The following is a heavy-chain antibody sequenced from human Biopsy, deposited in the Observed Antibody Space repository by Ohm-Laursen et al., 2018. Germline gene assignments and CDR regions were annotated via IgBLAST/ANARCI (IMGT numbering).Heavy chain of an antibody. CDR2: IHTSGST. CDR3: ARHAPSYSGSYWRYFDL. V-gene: IGHV4-4*07. J-gene: IGHJ2*01. Sequence: SETLSLTCAVSGDSISNDYWSWIRQSAGQGLEWIGRIHTSGSTNHNLSLKSRVTMPVDTSKNQFSLKLRSVTAADTAVYYCARHAPSYSGSYWRYFDLWGRGSPVTVPS. D-gene: IGHD1-26*01. CDR1: GDSISNDY.